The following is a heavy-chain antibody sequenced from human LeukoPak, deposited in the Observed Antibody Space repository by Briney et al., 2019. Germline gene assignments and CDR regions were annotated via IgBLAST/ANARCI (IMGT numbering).Heavy chain of an antibody. J-gene: IGHJ4*02. Sequence: GGSLRLSCAASGFTFSSYSMNWVRQAPGNGLEWVSSISSSRYIYYADSVKGRFTISRDNAKNSLYLQMNSLRAEDTAVYYCARDDVVVPAAKPGIDYWGQGTLVTVSS. V-gene: IGHV3-21*01. CDR2: ISSSRYI. CDR3: ARDDVVVPAAKPGIDY. CDR1: GFTFSSYS. D-gene: IGHD2-2*01.